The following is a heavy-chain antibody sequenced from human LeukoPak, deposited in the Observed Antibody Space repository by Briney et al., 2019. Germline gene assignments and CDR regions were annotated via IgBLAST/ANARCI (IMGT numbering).Heavy chain of an antibody. CDR2: IYPGDSDT. Sequence: GESLKISCKRSGYCFTSYWIGWVRQMPGKGLEWMGIIYPGDSDTTYSPSFQGQVTISADKAISTAYLQWSRLKASDTDVYYWRRRSIGYCSSASCYPNYWGQGTLVTVSS. V-gene: IGHV5-51*01. CDR3: RRRSIGYCSSASCYPNY. D-gene: IGHD2-2*01. CDR1: GYCFTSYW. J-gene: IGHJ4*02.